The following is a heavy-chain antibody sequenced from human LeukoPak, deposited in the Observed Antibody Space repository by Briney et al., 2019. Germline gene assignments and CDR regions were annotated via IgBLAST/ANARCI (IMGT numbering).Heavy chain of an antibody. V-gene: IGHV1-69*13. Sequence: ASVKVSCKASGGTFSSYAISWVRQAPGQGLEWMGGIIPIFGTANYAQEFQGRVTITADESTSTAYMELSSLRSEDTAVYYCARVRIAAGYFDLWGRGTLVTVSS. CDR3: ARVRIAAGYFDL. D-gene: IGHD6-6*01. CDR1: GGTFSSYA. J-gene: IGHJ2*01. CDR2: IIPIFGTA.